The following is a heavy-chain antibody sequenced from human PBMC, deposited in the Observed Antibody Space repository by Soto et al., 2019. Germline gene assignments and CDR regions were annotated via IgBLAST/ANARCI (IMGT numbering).Heavy chain of an antibody. J-gene: IGHJ3*02. V-gene: IGHV1-46*01. D-gene: IGHD3-16*02. CDR3: ARERAYVWGSYRPLDDFDI. CDR1: GYTFTSYY. CDR2: INPSGGST. Sequence: ASVKVSCKASGYTFTSYYMHWVRQAPGQGLEWMGIINPSGGSTSYAQKFQGRVTMTRDTSTSTVYMELSSLRSEDTAVYYCARERAYVWGSYRPLDDFDIWGQGTMVTVS.